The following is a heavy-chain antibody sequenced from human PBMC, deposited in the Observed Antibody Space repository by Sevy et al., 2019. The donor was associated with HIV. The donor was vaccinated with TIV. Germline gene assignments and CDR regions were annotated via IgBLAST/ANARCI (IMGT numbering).Heavy chain of an antibody. CDR2: ISAYNGNT. CDR1: GYTFTSYG. CDR3: ARDLDWNYSYFDY. V-gene: IGHV1-18*01. D-gene: IGHD1-7*01. Sequence: ASVKVSCMPSGYTFTSYGISWVRQAPGQGLEWMGWISAYNGNTNYAQKLQGRLTMTTDTSTSTAYMELRSLRSDDTAVYYCARDLDWNYSYFDYWGQGTLVSVSS. J-gene: IGHJ4*02.